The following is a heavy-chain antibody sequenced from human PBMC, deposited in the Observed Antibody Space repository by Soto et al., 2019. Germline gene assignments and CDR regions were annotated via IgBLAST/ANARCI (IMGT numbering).Heavy chain of an antibody. J-gene: IGHJ4*02. CDR1: GDSVSSKSVA. V-gene: IGHV6-1*01. Sequence: SQTLSLTCAISGDSVSSKSVAWNWIRQSPSRGLEWLGRTYYRSKWYHDYAVSVKSRITINPDTSKNQVSLQLNSVTLEDTAVYYCTRVEDTSGWFDYWGQGTLVTVSS. D-gene: IGHD6-19*01. CDR2: TYYRSKWYH. CDR3: TRVEDTSGWFDY.